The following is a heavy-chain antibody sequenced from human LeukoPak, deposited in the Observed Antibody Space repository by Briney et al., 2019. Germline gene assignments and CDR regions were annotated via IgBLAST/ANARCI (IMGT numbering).Heavy chain of an antibody. D-gene: IGHD4-17*01. Sequence: RGSLRLSCAASGFTFSSYWMSWVRQAPGKGLEWVANIKPDGSEKYCVDSVKGRFTISRDNAKKSLYLQMNSLRAEDTAVYYCARGDFNDYGDYVDAFEIWGQGTMVTVSA. V-gene: IGHV3-7*01. CDR3: ARGDFNDYGDYVDAFEI. CDR1: GFTFSSYW. CDR2: IKPDGSEK. J-gene: IGHJ3*02.